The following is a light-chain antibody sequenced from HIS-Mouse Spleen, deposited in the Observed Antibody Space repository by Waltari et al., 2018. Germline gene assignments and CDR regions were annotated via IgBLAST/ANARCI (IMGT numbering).Light chain of an antibody. J-gene: IGLJ2*01. Sequence: QSALTQPASVSGSPGQSITISCTGTSSDVGGYNYVSWYQQHPGKAPKLMIYDVSNRPSGFSHRFSCSKSGNTASLTISGLQAEDEADYYCSSYTSSSFNVVFGGGTKLTVL. V-gene: IGLV2-14*03. CDR3: SSYTSSSFNVV. CDR1: SSDVGGYNY. CDR2: DVS.